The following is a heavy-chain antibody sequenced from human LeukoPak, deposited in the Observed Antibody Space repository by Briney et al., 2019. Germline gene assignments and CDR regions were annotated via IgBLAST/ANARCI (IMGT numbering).Heavy chain of an antibody. CDR2: IYSGGST. CDR1: GFTVSSNY. Sequence: GGSLRLSCAASGFTVSSNYMSWVRQAPGKGLEWVSVIYSGGSTYYADSVKGRFTISRDNSKNTLYLQMNSLRAEDTAVYYCARAATVTPETYYYYYMDVWGKGTTVNVSS. V-gene: IGHV3-53*01. J-gene: IGHJ6*03. CDR3: ARAATVTPETYYYYYMDV. D-gene: IGHD4-17*01.